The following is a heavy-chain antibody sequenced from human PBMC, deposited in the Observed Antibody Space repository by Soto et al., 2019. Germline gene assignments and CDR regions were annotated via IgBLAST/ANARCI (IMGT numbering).Heavy chain of an antibody. CDR1: GFSFRSYG. V-gene: IGHV3-30*18. Sequence: QVNLVESGGGVVQPGKSLRLSCEASGFSFRSYGLHWVRQAPGKGLEWVGLISYDGSNKFYADSVRGRFTISRDNSNNTLSLQMTSLRVEDTAVYYCAKDLFSGGSYPNWFDPWGHGTLVTVSS. CDR2: ISYDGSNK. J-gene: IGHJ5*02. CDR3: AKDLFSGGSYPNWFDP. D-gene: IGHD1-26*01.